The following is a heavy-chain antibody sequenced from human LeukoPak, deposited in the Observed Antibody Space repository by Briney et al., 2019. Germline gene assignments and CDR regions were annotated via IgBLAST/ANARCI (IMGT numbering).Heavy chain of an antibody. CDR2: ISGSDGRT. CDR1: GITFSNYA. J-gene: IGHJ4*02. CDR3: AKESPAFDC. V-gene: IGHV3-23*01. Sequence: GGSLRLSCAASGITFSNYAMSWVRQAPGTGLEWVSAISGSDGRTYYADSVKGRFTISRDNSKNTLYLQMNGLRVEDTAVYYCAKESPAFDCWGQGTLVTVSS.